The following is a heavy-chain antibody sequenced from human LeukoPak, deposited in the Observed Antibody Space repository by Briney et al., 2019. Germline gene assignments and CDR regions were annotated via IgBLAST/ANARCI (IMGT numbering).Heavy chain of an antibody. V-gene: IGHV3-23*01. Sequence: GGSLRLSCAASGFTFSSYAMSWVRQAPGKGLEWVSAISGSGGSTYYADSVKGRFTISRDIAKNSLYLQMNSLRAEDTAVYYCARDVYGSGSYYDYWGQGTLVTVSS. J-gene: IGHJ4*02. D-gene: IGHD3-10*01. CDR1: GFTFSSYA. CDR2: ISGSGGST. CDR3: ARDVYGSGSYYDY.